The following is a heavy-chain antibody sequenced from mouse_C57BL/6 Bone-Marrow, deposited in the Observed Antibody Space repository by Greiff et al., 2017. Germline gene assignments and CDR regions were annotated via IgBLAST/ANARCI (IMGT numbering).Heavy chain of an antibody. CDR2: IDPSDSYT. CDR3: ARGNYRFDY. J-gene: IGHJ2*01. Sequence: VQLQQPGAELVMPGASVKLSCKASGYTFTSYWMHWVKQRPGQGLEWIGEIDPSDSYTNYNQKFKGKSTLTVDKSSSTAYMQLSSLTSEDSAVYYYARGNYRFDYWGQGTTLTVSS. D-gene: IGHD2-1*01. V-gene: IGHV1-69*01. CDR1: GYTFTSYW.